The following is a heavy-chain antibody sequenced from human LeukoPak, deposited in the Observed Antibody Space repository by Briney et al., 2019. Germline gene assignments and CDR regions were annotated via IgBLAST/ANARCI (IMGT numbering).Heavy chain of an antibody. CDR2: ISDSGLST. CDR3: ARDLGFSRNRYFDY. CDR1: GFNFRDYA. D-gene: IGHD2/OR15-2a*01. Sequence: GGSLRLSCTASGFNFRDYAMTWVRQSPGKGLGWVSTISDSGLSTYYADSVKGRFTISRDNSKNTVFLQMNSLTAEDTAMFYCARDLGFSRNRYFDYWGQGTLVTVSS. V-gene: IGHV3-23*01. J-gene: IGHJ4*02.